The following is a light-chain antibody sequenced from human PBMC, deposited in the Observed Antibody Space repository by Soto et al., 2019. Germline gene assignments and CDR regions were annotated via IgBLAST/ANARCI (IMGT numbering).Light chain of an antibody. V-gene: IGLV2-14*01. J-gene: IGLJ2*01. CDR3: SSYTSSSTVV. CDR2: EVN. CDR1: SRDVGGSNY. Sequence: QSALIQPASVSGSPGQSITISCTGTSRDVGGSNYVSWYQHHPHRAPKLLIYEVNYRPSGVSSRFSGSKSGNTASLTISGLQAEDEADYYCSSYTSSSTVVFGGGTKLTVL.